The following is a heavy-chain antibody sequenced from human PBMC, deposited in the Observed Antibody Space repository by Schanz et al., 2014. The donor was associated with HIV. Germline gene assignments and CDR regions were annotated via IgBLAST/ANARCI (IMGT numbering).Heavy chain of an antibody. V-gene: IGHV3-33*08. D-gene: IGHD1-26*01. CDR2: IWFDGRNK. CDR1: GFAFSNYA. CDR3: VLPSAKIVGGLGEHYFDH. Sequence: QVQLVESGGGVVQPGGSLRLSCAASGFAFSNYAMSWVRQAPGKGLEGVAVIWFDGRNKYYGDSVKGRFMISRDNSNNTLYLQMNSLRAEDTAVYYCVLPSAKIVGGLGEHYFDHWGQGTLVTVSS. J-gene: IGHJ5*02.